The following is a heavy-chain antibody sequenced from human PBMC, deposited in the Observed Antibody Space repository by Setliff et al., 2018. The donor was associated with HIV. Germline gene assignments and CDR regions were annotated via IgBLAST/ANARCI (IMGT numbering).Heavy chain of an antibody. J-gene: IGHJ4*02. Sequence: SETLSLTCTVSGGSISSGSYYWSWIRQPAGKGLEWIGRIYASGSTNYNPSLKSRVTTSVDTSKNQFSLKLGSVTAADTAMYYCARATYYYDNSGYYYARYYFDYWGQGTLVTVSS. D-gene: IGHD3-22*01. CDR2: IYASGST. CDR1: GGSISSGSYY. V-gene: IGHV4-61*02. CDR3: ARATYYYDNSGYYYARYYFDY.